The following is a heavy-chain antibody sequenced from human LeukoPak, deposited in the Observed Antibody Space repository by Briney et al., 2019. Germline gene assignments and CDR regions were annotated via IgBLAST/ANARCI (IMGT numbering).Heavy chain of an antibody. V-gene: IGHV4-38-2*02. Sequence: PSETLSLTCTVSGYSISSGYYWGWIRQPPRKGLEWIGSIHHSGSTYYNPSLKSRVTISVDTSRNQFSLKVSSVTAADTAVYYCARGYSGYPYYFDYWGQGTLVTVSS. D-gene: IGHD5-12*01. CDR1: GYSISSGYY. J-gene: IGHJ4*02. CDR3: ARGYSGYPYYFDY. CDR2: IHHSGST.